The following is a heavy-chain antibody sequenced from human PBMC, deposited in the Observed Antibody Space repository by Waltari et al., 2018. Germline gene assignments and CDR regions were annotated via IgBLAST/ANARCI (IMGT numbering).Heavy chain of an antibody. J-gene: IGHJ5*02. CDR3: ARGRPSCGSSSCHLGWFDP. D-gene: IGHD2-2*01. CDR1: GITFSTHT. V-gene: IGHV3-21*01. Sequence: EVQLVESGGGLVKPEGSLRLSCVASGITFSTHTMNWVRLAPGTGLEWVSSISASGSHIYYADSMKGRFTISRDNAKNSLYLQMSNLRAEDTAVYYCARGRPSCGSSSCHLGWFDPWGQGTLVTVSS. CDR2: ISASGSHI.